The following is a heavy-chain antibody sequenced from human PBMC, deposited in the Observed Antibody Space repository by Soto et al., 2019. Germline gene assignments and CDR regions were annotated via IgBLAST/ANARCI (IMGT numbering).Heavy chain of an antibody. V-gene: IGHV4-30-4*01. CDR3: ARDRGYRYGYEREYYFDY. CDR1: GGSISSGDYY. J-gene: IGHJ4*02. CDR2: IYYSGST. D-gene: IGHD5-18*01. Sequence: QVQLQESGPGLVKPSQTLSLTCTVSGGSISSGDYYWSWIRQPPGKGLEWIGYIYYSGSTYYNPSLKSRVTISGDTSKNQFSLKLSSVTAADTAVYYCARDRGYRYGYEREYYFDYWGQGTLVTVSS.